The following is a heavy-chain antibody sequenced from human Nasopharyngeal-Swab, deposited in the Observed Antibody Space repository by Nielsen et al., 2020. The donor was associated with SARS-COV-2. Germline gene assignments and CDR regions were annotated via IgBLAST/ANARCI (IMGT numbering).Heavy chain of an antibody. Sequence: SVKVSCNASGGTFSSYAISWVRQAPGQGLEWMGEIIPIFGTANYAQKFQGRVTITADESTSTAYMELSSLRSEDTAVYYCARGSIAAAQNNNWFDPWGQGTLVTVSS. CDR3: ARGSIAAAQNNNWFDP. CDR2: IIPIFGTA. D-gene: IGHD6-13*01. CDR1: GGTFSSYA. V-gene: IGHV1-69*13. J-gene: IGHJ5*02.